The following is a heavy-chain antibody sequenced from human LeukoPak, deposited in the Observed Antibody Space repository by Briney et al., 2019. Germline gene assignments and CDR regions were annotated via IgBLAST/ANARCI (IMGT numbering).Heavy chain of an antibody. J-gene: IGHJ4*02. CDR3: VIAVAGVTGFDY. D-gene: IGHD6-19*01. V-gene: IGHV1-2*02. Sequence: ASVKVSCKTSGYTFTGYYMHWVRQAPGQGLEWMGWINPNSGGTNYAQKFQGRVTMTRDTSISTAYMELSRLRSDDMAVYYCVIAVAGVTGFDYWGQGTLVTVSS. CDR2: INPNSGGT. CDR1: GYTFTGYY.